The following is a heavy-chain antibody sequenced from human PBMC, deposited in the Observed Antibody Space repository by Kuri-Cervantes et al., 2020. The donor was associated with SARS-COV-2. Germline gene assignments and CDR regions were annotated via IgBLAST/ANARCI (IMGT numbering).Heavy chain of an antibody. Sequence: GGAVRVCCRAAGVTRSTYAFSWVRQAPGKGLEWVSYISSSSSPIYYADSVKGRFTISRDNAKNSLYLQMNSLRAEDTAVYYCARVRGRNDFWSGYRERWGDAFDICGHGTMVTVSS. J-gene: IGHJ3*02. CDR2: ISSSSSPI. CDR1: GVTRSTYA. CDR3: ARVRGRNDFWSGYRERWGDAFDI. V-gene: IGHV3-48*01. D-gene: IGHD3-3*01.